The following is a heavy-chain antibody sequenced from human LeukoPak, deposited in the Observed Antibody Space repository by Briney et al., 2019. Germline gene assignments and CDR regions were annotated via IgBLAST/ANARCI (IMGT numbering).Heavy chain of an antibody. Sequence: ASVKVSCKASGYTFTGYYMHWVRRAPGQGLEWMGRINPNSGGTNYAQKFQGRVTMTRDTSISTAYTELSRLRSDDTAVYYCARSSRFAAVAGTDYWGQGTLVTVSS. CDR1: GYTFTGYY. J-gene: IGHJ4*02. CDR3: ARSSRFAAVAGTDY. CDR2: INPNSGGT. V-gene: IGHV1-2*06. D-gene: IGHD6-19*01.